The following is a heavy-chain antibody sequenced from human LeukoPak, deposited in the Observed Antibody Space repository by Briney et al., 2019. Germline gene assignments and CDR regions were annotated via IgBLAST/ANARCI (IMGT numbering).Heavy chain of an antibody. CDR3: AIMHGYYDGSGFWVQ. V-gene: IGHV3-23*01. CDR1: GFTFSSYA. Sequence: GGSLRLSCAASGFTFSSYAMRWVRQAPGKGLEWVSAISGSGGSTYYADSVKGRFTISRDNSKNTLYLQMNSLRDEDTGVYYCAIMHGYYDGSGFWVQWGQGTLVTVSS. J-gene: IGHJ4*02. CDR2: ISGSGGST. D-gene: IGHD3-22*01.